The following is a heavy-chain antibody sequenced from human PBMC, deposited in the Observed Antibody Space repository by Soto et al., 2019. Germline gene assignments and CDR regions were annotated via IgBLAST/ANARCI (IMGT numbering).Heavy chain of an antibody. CDR1: GYTFTRYY. CDR2: INPSGSGT. CDR3: ARGLTVGATDFDY. V-gene: IGHV1-46*01. Sequence: ASVKVSCKASGYTFTRYYMHWVRQAPGQGLEWMGIINPSGSGTSYAQKFQGRVTMTRDTSTSTVYMELSSLRSEDTAVYYCARGLTVGATDFDYWGQGTLVTVSS. D-gene: IGHD1-26*01. J-gene: IGHJ4*02.